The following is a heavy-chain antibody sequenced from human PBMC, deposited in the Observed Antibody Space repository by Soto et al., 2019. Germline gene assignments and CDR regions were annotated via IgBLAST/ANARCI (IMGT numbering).Heavy chain of an antibody. CDR2: IKEDGSEK. D-gene: IGHD4-4*01. J-gene: IGHJ4*02. CDR3: SSGTSVTTSDY. V-gene: IGHV3-7*03. CDR1: GFTFSNYW. Sequence: EVQLVESGGGLVQPGGSLRVSCAASGFTFSNYWMGWVRQAPGKGLEWVANIKEDGSEKYYGDSVKGRFTVSRDNANNSLYLQMNSLRADDTAVYYCSSGTSVTTSDYWGQGTLVPVSS.